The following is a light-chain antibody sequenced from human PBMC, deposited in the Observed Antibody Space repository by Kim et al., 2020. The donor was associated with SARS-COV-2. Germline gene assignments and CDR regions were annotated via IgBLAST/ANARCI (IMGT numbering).Light chain of an antibody. CDR3: QQYGSSPTT. Sequence: PPGESATTSWRARRTLSSSYVAWYQQIPGQAPRLLIDGASSSATAVPGRFSGSGSGTDFTLTISRLEPEDFAVYFCQQYGSSPTTFGQGTRLEIK. J-gene: IGKJ5*01. CDR1: RTLSSSY. CDR2: GAS. V-gene: IGKV3-20*01.